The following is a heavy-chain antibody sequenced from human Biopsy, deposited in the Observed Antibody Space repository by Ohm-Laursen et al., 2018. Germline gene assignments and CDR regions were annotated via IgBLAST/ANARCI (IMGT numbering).Heavy chain of an antibody. J-gene: IGHJ4*02. V-gene: IGHV3-73*01. D-gene: IGHD3-10*01. CDR3: TLEGAGFDN. CDR2: IRSKAKSYAT. CDR1: GFTSSASA. Sequence: SLRLSCTASGFTSSASAVHWVRQASGKGLEWVGRIRSKAKSYATAYAASVTGRFTISRDDSKNTAYLQMNSLKTEDPAVYYCTLEGAGFDNWGQGTLVTVSS.